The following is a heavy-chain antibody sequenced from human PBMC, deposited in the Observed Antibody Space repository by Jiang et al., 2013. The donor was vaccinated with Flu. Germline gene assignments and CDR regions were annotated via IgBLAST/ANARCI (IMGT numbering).Heavy chain of an antibody. CDR3: AHKPPLTGYYRPTNWFDP. J-gene: IGHJ5*02. CDR2: IYWNDDK. CDR1: GFSLSTSGVG. Sequence: KPTQTLTLTCTFSGFSLSTSGVGVGWIRQPPGKALEWLALIYWNDDKRYSPSLKSRLTITKDTSKNQVVLTMTNMDPVDTATYYCAHKPPLTGYYRPTNWFDPWGQGTLVTVSS. V-gene: IGHV2-5*01. D-gene: IGHD3-9*01.